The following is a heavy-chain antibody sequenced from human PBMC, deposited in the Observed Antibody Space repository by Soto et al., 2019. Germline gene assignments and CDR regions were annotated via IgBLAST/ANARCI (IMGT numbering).Heavy chain of an antibody. Sequence: QVQLLQSGAEVMKPGASVKVSCKASGYTFTNFGISWVRQAPGQGLEWMGWINTYNGKTNYAQKLQGRATLTTVTSASTAYMELRSLTSDDTAIYYCCSSQVPTSFDYWGQGALVTVSS. J-gene: IGHJ4*02. CDR1: GYTFTNFG. V-gene: IGHV1-18*01. D-gene: IGHD2-15*01. CDR3: CSSQVPTSFDY. CDR2: INTYNGKT.